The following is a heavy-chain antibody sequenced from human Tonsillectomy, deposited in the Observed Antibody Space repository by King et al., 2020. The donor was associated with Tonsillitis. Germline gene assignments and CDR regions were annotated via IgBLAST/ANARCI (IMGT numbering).Heavy chain of an antibody. J-gene: IGHJ6*02. D-gene: IGHD4-17*01. CDR1: GLIFDFYG. Sequence: EVQLVESGGGLVQPGRSLRLSWVGSGLIFDFYGVHWVREAPGKGLEWVSGILWNNGYSGYADSVKGRFTISRGNAENSLSLQMNNLRVEDTAVYYCVRDLVPGGADVWGQGTMVTVSS. CDR2: ILWNNGYS. V-gene: IGHV3-9*01. CDR3: VRDLVPGGADV.